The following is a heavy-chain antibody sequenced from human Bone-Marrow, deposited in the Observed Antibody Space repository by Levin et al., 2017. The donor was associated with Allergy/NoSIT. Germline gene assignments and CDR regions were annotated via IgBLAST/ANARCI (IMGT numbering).Heavy chain of an antibody. Sequence: GGSLRLSCAASGFTFSSYDFHWVRQAPGKGLEWVAVISFDGSKTYYADSVKGRFTISRDNSDNNLYLHMNSLRAEDTAMYYCARVGGYYDSSAFTFLEYWGQGTLVTVSS. CDR2: ISFDGSKT. CDR3: ARVGGYYDSSAFTFLEY. J-gene: IGHJ4*02. V-gene: IGHV3-30-3*01. D-gene: IGHD3-22*01. CDR1: GFTFSSYD.